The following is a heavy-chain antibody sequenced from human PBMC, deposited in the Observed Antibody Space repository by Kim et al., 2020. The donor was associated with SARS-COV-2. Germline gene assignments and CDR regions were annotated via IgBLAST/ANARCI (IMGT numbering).Heavy chain of an antibody. D-gene: IGHD6-13*01. CDR2: ISWNSGSI. CDR1: GFTFDDYA. V-gene: IGHV3-9*01. CDR3: AKDRWREESSSSWFPFDY. Sequence: GGSLRLSCAASGFTFDDYAMHWVRQAPGKGLEWVSGISWNSGSIGYADSVKGRFTISRDNAKNSLYLQMNSLRAEDTALYYCAKDRWREESSSSWFPFDYWGQGTLVTVSS. J-gene: IGHJ4*02.